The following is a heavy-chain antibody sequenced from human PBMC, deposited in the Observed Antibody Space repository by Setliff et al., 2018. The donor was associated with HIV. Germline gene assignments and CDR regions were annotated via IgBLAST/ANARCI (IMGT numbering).Heavy chain of an antibody. CDR3: ARGYYGPDS. D-gene: IGHD3-10*01. Sequence: GGSLRLSCSASGFTFTNYSMNWVRQPPGKGLEWVSSISSTSAYIFYVDSVKGRFTISRDNAKNRLYLQMNSLRAEDTALYYCARGYYGPDSWSQGTLVTVSS. CDR2: ISSTSAYI. V-gene: IGHV3-21*01. J-gene: IGHJ4*02. CDR1: GFTFTNYS.